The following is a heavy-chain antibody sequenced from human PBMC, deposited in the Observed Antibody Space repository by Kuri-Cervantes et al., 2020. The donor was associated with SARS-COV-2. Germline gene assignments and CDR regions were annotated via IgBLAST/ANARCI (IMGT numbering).Heavy chain of an antibody. CDR2: IDPSDSYT. Sequence: GESLKISCEVSGYDFTIYWISWVRQMPGKGLEWMGRIDPSDSYTDYSPSFGGHVTISIDKSISTAYLQWSSLKASDTAMYYCVRTPHLGAFDFWGQGTMVTVS. D-gene: IGHD2-15*01. CDR1: GYDFTIYW. V-gene: IGHV5-10-1*01. CDR3: VRTPHLGAFDF. J-gene: IGHJ3*01.